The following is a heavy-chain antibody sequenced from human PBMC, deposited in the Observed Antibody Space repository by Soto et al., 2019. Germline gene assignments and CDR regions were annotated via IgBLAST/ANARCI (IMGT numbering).Heavy chain of an antibody. CDR3: AKDMKWGGMTTIHCFDS. CDR2: ISWNSETI. Sequence: GGSLRLSCAASGFTFDDYAMHWVRQAPGKGPEWVSGISWNSETIDYADSVKGRFTISRDNAKSSLFLQMNSLRPDDTALYYCAKDMKWGGMTTIHCFDSWGQGTLVTVSS. J-gene: IGHJ4*02. CDR1: GFTFDDYA. D-gene: IGHD4-17*01. V-gene: IGHV3-9*01.